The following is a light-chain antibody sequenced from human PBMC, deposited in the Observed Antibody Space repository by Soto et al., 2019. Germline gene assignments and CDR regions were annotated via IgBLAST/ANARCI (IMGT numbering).Light chain of an antibody. Sequence: DIDMTQSPSTLSGSVVPIVTITCRASQTISSWLAWYQQKPGKAPKLLIYKASTLKSGVPSRFSGSGSGTEFTLTISSLQPDDFATYYCQHYNSYSEAFGQGTKVDIK. J-gene: IGKJ1*01. CDR2: KAS. CDR1: QTISSW. V-gene: IGKV1-5*03. CDR3: QHYNSYSEA.